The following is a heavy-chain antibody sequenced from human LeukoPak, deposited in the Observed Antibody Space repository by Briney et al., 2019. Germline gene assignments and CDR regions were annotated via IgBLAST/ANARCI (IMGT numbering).Heavy chain of an antibody. CDR3: ARDGGDDYGDYEFDY. D-gene: IGHD4-17*01. Sequence: AASVKVSFKASGYTFTSYAMNWVRQAPGQGLEWMGWINTNTGNPTYAQGFTGRFVFSLDTSVSTAYLQISSLKAEDTAVYYCARDGGDDYGDYEFDYWGQGTLVTVSS. V-gene: IGHV7-4-1*02. J-gene: IGHJ4*02. CDR2: INTNTGNP. CDR1: GYTFTSYA.